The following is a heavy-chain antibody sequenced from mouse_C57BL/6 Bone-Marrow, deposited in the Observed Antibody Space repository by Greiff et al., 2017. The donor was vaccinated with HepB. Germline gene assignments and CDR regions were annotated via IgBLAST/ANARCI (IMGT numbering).Heavy chain of an antibody. CDR3: ARGRLRRGYYAMDY. CDR2: IFPGSGST. Sequence: VHLVESGPELVKPGASVKISCKASGYTFTDYYINWVKQRPGQGLEWIGWIFPGSGSTYYNEKFKGKATLTVDKSSSTAYMLLSSLTSEDSAVYFGARGRLRRGYYAMDYWGQGTSVTVSS. J-gene: IGHJ4*01. V-gene: IGHV1-75*01. CDR1: GYTFTDYY. D-gene: IGHD2-2*01.